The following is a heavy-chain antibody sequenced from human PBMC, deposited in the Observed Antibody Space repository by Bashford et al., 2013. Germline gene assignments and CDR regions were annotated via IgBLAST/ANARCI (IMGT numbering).Heavy chain of an antibody. Sequence: GGSLRLSCVASKFSFSSYAMSWVRQAPGKGLEWVSAISGLGDITYYEDSVKGRFTISRDNAENTLYLQMHSLRAEDTAVYYCARGGGVSYYYYGMDVVGPRDHGHRLL. D-gene: IGHD2-8*01. CDR3: ARGGGVSYYYYGMDV. CDR1: KFSFSSYA. V-gene: IGHV3-23*01. J-gene: IGHJ6*02. CDR2: ISGLGDIT.